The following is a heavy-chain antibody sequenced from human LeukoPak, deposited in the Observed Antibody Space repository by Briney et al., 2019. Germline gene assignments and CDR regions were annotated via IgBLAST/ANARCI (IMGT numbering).Heavy chain of an antibody. V-gene: IGHV3-21*01. CDR3: ARDQCSSTSYYTFDY. CDR2: ISSSSSYI. CDR1: GFTFSSYS. J-gene: IGHJ4*02. Sequence: PGGSLRLSCAASGFTFSSYSMNWVRQAPGKGLEWVSSISSSSSYIYYADSVKGRFTISRDNAKNSLYLQMNSLRAEDTAVYYCARDQCSSTSYYTFDYWGQGTLVTVSS. D-gene: IGHD2-2*02.